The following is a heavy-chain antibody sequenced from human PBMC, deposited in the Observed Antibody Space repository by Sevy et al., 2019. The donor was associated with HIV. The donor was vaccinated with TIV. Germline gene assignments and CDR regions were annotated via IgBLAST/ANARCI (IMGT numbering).Heavy chain of an antibody. CDR2: ISYDGSDK. D-gene: IGHD4-17*01. J-gene: IGHJ6*02. CDR3: ARPRANYVDHYFFYAMDV. V-gene: IGHV3-30*03. CDR1: GFTFRTSG. Sequence: GGSLRLSCVTSGFTFRTSGMHWVRQSPGKGLEWVAVISYDGSDKYYADSVKGRFTISRDNFKNTLYLQMNSLTTEDTAVYYCARPRANYVDHYFFYAMDVWGQGTTVTVSS.